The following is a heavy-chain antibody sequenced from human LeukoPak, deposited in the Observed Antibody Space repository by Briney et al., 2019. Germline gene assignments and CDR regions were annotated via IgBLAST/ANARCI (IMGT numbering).Heavy chain of an antibody. CDR3: ARDARTYSGSYYPNYYYYYMDV. V-gene: IGHV1-18*01. J-gene: IGHJ6*03. CDR2: ISGYTGNT. D-gene: IGHD1-26*01. Sequence: GASVKVSCKTSGYTFTSYDISWVRQAPGQGLEWMGCISGYTGNTNYAQNLQDRVTMTTDTSTSTAYMELRSLRSDDTAVYYCARDARTYSGSYYPNYYYYYMDVWGKGTTVTVSS. CDR1: GYTFTSYD.